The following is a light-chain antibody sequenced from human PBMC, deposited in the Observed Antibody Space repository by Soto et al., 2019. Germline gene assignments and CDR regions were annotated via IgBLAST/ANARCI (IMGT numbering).Light chain of an antibody. V-gene: IGLV1-40*01. CDR2: GNS. Sequence: QSVLTQLPSVSGAPGQRVTISCTGSSSNIGAGYDVHWYQQLPGTAPKLLIYGNSNRPSGVPDRFSGSKSGTSASLAITGLQAEDEADYYCQSYDSSLSALVFGGGTKLTVL. J-gene: IGLJ2*01. CDR1: SSNIGAGYD. CDR3: QSYDSSLSALV.